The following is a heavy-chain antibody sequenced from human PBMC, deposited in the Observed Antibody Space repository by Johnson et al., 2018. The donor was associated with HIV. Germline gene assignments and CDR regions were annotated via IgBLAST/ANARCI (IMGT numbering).Heavy chain of an antibody. CDR3: ARGPTYYYDSSGYWSDAFDI. CDR2: VSWNSDTI. J-gene: IGHJ3*02. Sequence: VQLVESGGGLVQPGRSLRLSCAASGFNFHDFAMHWVRQAPGKGLEWVSGVSWNSDTIAYADSVKGRFPISRDNAKKSLFLQMNSLRAEDTAVYYCARGPTYYYDSSGYWSDAFDIWGQGTMVTVSS. V-gene: IGHV3-9*01. D-gene: IGHD3-22*01. CDR1: GFNFHDFA.